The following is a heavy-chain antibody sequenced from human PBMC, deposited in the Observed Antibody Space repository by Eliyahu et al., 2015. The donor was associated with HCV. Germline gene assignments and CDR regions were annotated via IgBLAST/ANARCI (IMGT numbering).Heavy chain of an antibody. V-gene: IGHV3-30*18. CDR2: ISYDGSNK. CDR3: AKSLRWHGMDV. D-gene: IGHD4-23*01. Sequence: QVQLVESGGGVVQPGRSLXLSCAASGFTFSSSGMHWVRQAPGKGLEWVAVISYDGSNKYYADSVKGRFTISRDNSKNTLYLQMNSLRAEDTAVYYCAKSLRWHGMDVWGQGTTVTVSS. CDR1: GFTFSSSG. J-gene: IGHJ6*02.